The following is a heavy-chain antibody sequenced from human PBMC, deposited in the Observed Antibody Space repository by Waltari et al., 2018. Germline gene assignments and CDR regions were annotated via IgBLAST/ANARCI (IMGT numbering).Heavy chain of an antibody. D-gene: IGHD2-15*01. Sequence: QVQLQQWGAGLLKPSETLSLTCAVYGGSFSGYYWSWIRQPPGKGLEWIGEINHSGSTNYNPSLKSRVTISVDTSKNQFSLKLSSVTAADTAVYYCARGTPTYYYYMDVWGKGTTVTISS. J-gene: IGHJ6*03. V-gene: IGHV4-34*01. CDR3: ARGTPTYYYYMDV. CDR1: GGSFSGYY. CDR2: INHSGST.